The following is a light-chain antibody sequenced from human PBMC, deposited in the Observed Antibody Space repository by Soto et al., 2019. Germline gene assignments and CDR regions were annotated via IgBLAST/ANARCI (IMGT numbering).Light chain of an antibody. J-gene: IGKJ4*01. V-gene: IGKV1-8*01. CDR1: QGISSY. Sequence: AIRMTQSPSSFSASTGDRVTITCRANQGISSYLAWYQQKPGKAPKLLIYAASTLQSGVPSRFSGSGSGTDFTLTISCLQSEDFATYYCQQYYSYPLTFAGGTKVEIK. CDR2: AAS. CDR3: QQYYSYPLT.